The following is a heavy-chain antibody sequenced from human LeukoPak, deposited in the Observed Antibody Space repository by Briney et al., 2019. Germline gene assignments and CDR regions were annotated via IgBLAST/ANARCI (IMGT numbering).Heavy chain of an antibody. J-gene: IGHJ3*02. D-gene: IGHD1-26*01. V-gene: IGHV1-2*02. Sequence: ASVKVSCKASGYXFTDYYIHWVRQAPGQGLQWMAWINPDNGGTNYAQKFQGRVTLTTDPSISTAYMELSGLRSDDTAVYFCARWLMRATTRDAFDIWGQGTMVTVSS. CDR1: GYXFTDYY. CDR2: INPDNGGT. CDR3: ARWLMRATTRDAFDI.